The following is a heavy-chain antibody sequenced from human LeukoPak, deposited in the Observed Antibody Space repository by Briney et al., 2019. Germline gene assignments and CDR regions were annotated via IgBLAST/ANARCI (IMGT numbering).Heavy chain of an antibody. CDR2: FGGGYSDT. CDR1: GFTFSNYA. J-gene: IGHJ5*02. CDR3: AKEFGDFWSGYQGAFNA. D-gene: IGHD3-3*01. V-gene: IGHV3-23*01. Sequence: PGGSLRLSCAASGFTFSNYAFSWVRQAPGKGLEWVSGFGGGYSDTNYADSVKGRFTISRDNSRNTLYLQMNSLRAADTAVYYCAKEFGDFWSGYQGAFNAWGQGTLVTVSS.